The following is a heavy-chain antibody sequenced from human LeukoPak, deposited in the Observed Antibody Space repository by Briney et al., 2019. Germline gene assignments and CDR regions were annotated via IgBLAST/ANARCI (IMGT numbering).Heavy chain of an antibody. CDR3: ARSVGGTDV. Sequence: GGSLRLSCAASGFTLSYSWMHWVRQAPGKGLVWVSRINGDGSTTNYADAVKGRFTISRDNAKNTLYLQMNSLRAEDTAVYYCARSVGGTDVWGQGTTVTVSS. J-gene: IGHJ6*02. CDR2: INGDGSTT. CDR1: GFTLSYSW. V-gene: IGHV3-74*01.